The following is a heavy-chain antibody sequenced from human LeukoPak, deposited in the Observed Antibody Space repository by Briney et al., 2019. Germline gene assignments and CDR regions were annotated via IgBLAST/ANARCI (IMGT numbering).Heavy chain of an antibody. V-gene: IGHV4-34*01. CDR3: ARPDYYGSGTGFDY. J-gene: IGHJ4*02. CDR1: GGSFSGYY. D-gene: IGHD3-10*01. CDR2: INHSRST. Sequence: SETLSLTCAVYGGSFSGYYWSWIRQPPGKGLEWIGEINHSRSTNYNPSLKSRVTISVDTSKNQFSLKLSSVTAADTAVYYCARPDYYGSGTGFDYWGQGTLVTVSS.